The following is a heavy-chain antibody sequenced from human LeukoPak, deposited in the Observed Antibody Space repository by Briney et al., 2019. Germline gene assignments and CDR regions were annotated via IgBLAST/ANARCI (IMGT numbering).Heavy chain of an antibody. J-gene: IGHJ5*02. D-gene: IGHD6-19*01. V-gene: IGHV3-23*01. Sequence: HTGGPLRLSCAASGFTFSSYAMSWVRQAPGKGLEWVSAISGSGGSTYYADSVKGRFTISRDNSKNTLYLQMSSLRAEDTAVYYCAKDGTMQWLVAGNWFNPWGQGTLVTVSS. CDR1: GFTFSSYA. CDR2: ISGSGGST. CDR3: AKDGTMQWLVAGNWFNP.